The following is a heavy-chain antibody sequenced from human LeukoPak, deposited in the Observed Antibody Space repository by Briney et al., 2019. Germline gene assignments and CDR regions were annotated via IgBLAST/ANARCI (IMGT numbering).Heavy chain of an antibody. V-gene: IGHV3-74*01. Sequence: GGSLRLSCAGSGWMHWVRQAPGKGLVWVSGINGLGTATYYADSAKGRFTISRDNSKNTLYLQMNSLRAEDTAVYYCAREYSSSWYFMDYWGQGTLVTVSS. CDR1: GW. J-gene: IGHJ4*02. CDR2: INGLGTAT. D-gene: IGHD6-13*01. CDR3: AREYSSSWYFMDY.